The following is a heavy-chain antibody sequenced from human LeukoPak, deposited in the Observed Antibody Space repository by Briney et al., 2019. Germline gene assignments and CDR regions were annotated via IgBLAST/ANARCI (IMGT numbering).Heavy chain of an antibody. Sequence: SGPALVKPTQTLTLTCAFSGFSLSTSAMAVSWIRQPPGKALEWLAVIDWNDNKYYSASLKTRLTISKDTSKNQVVLTMANMDPVDTATYYCARYLRGDGWYYFDYWGQGTLVTVPS. CDR3: ARYLRGDGWYYFDY. CDR2: IDWNDNK. CDR1: GFSLSTSAMA. J-gene: IGHJ4*02. V-gene: IGHV2-70*01. D-gene: IGHD6-19*01.